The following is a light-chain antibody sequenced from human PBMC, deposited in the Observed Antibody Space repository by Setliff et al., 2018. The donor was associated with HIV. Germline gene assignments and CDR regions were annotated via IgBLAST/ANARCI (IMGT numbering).Light chain of an antibody. CDR2: DVS. J-gene: IGLJ1*01. Sequence: QSALAQPASVSGSPGQSITISCTGTSSDIGRYNYVSWYQQYPGRGPTLVIFDVSERPSGVSNRFSGSKSCNTASLIISGLQPDDEADYYCCSYARGSTYVFGSGTKVTVL. V-gene: IGLV2-14*03. CDR1: SSDIGRYNY. CDR3: CSYARGSTYV.